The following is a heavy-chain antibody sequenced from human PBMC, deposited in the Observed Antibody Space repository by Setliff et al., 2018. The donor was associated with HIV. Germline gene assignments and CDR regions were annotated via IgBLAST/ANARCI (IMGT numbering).Heavy chain of an antibody. V-gene: IGHV1-69*10. D-gene: IGHD4-17*01. J-gene: IGHJ3*02. Sequence: SVKVSCKASGGTFSSHAINWVRQAPGQGLEWMGGIIPIVDKTNYAQKFQGRVAITADKATITAYMELSSLRSEDTAVYYCAREPDYGIRDAFDIWGQGTMVTVSS. CDR2: IIPIVDKT. CDR3: AREPDYGIRDAFDI. CDR1: GGTFSSHA.